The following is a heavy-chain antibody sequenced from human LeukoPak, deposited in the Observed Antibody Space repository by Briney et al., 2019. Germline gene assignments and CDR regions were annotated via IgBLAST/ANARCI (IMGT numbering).Heavy chain of an antibody. CDR3: AKRSGWYDFDY. J-gene: IGHJ4*02. CDR2: INPNSGGT. D-gene: IGHD6-19*01. V-gene: IGHV1-2*02. CDR1: GYTFTGYY. Sequence: ASVKVCCKASGYTFTGYYMHWVRQAPGQGLEWMGWINPNSGGTNYAQKFQGRVTLTRDTSISTAYMELSRLRSDDTAVYYCAKRSGWYDFDYWGQGTLVTVSS.